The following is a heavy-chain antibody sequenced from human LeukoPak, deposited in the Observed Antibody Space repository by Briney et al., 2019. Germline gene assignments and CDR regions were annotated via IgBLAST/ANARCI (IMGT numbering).Heavy chain of an antibody. J-gene: IGHJ4*02. CDR2: ISGSGGST. CDR3: AKASSSDPDYFDY. CDR1: GFTFSSFA. V-gene: IGHV3-23*01. Sequence: PGGSLRLSCAASGFTFSSFAMTWVRQAPGKGLEWVSGISGSGGSTYYADSVKGRFTISRDNSKNTLYLQMNSLRAEDTAVYYCAKASSSDPDYFDYWGQGTLVTVSS. D-gene: IGHD6-25*01.